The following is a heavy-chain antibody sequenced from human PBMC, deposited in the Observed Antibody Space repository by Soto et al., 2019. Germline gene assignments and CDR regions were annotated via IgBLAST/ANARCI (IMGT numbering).Heavy chain of an antibody. V-gene: IGHV1-69*13. D-gene: IGHD6-19*01. J-gene: IGHJ5*02. CDR1: GGTFSSYA. CDR3: ARGAGIAVADYDP. CDR2: TIPIFGTA. Sequence: SVKVSCKASGGTFSSYAISWVRQAPGQGLEWMGGTIPIFGTANYAQKFQGRVTITADESTSTAYMELSSLRSEDTAVYYCARGAGIAVADYDPWGQGTLVTVSS.